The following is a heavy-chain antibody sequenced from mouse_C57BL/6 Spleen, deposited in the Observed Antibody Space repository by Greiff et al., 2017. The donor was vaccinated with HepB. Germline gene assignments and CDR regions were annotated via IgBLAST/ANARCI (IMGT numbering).Heavy chain of an antibody. D-gene: IGHD1-1*01. V-gene: IGHV1-19*01. CDR1: GYTFTDYY. CDR2: INPYNGGT. J-gene: IGHJ1*03. CDR3: ARRGPITTVVEGYFDV. Sequence: EVQLQQSGPVLVKPGASVKMSCKASGYTFTDYYMNWVKQSHGKSLEWIGVINPYNGGTSYNQKFKGKATLTVDKSSSTAYMELNSLTSEDSAVYYCARRGPITTVVEGYFDVWGTGTTVTGSS.